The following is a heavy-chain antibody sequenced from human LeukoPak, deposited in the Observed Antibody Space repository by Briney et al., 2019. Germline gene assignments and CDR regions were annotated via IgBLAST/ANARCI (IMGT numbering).Heavy chain of an antibody. CDR1: GFTFSSYA. CDR2: ISGSGGST. D-gene: IGHD2-2*01. CDR3: AKDQGQAVVPRRFDY. Sequence: GGSLRLSCAASGFTFSSYAMSWVRQAPGKGLEWVSAISGSGGSTYYADSVKGRFTISRDNAKNTLYLQMNSLRAEDTAVYYCAKDQGQAVVPRRFDYWGQGTLVTVSS. J-gene: IGHJ4*02. V-gene: IGHV3-23*01.